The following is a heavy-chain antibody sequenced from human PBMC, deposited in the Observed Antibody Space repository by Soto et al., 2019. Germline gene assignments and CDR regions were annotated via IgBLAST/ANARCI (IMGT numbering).Heavy chain of an antibody. CDR3: ARHGDSVFEH. J-gene: IGHJ4*02. CDR2: IKEDGIDK. D-gene: IGHD2-21*01. V-gene: IGHV3-7*01. Sequence: DVHLVESGGALVQPGGSLRLTCTASGFTFSRDWMAWVRQAPGKGLEWVGNIKEDGIDKYYVDSVKGRFTMARDNAKNLLYLQMNSLRAEDTAVYYCARHGDSVFEHWCRGTLVTVSS. CDR1: GFTFSRDW.